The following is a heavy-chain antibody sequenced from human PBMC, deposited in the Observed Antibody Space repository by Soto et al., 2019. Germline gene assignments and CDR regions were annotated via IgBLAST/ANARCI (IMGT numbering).Heavy chain of an antibody. J-gene: IGHJ2*01. CDR1: GFSFHPYG. CDR3: ARGNSYGSYWYFDL. CDR2: ITSSNGNT. V-gene: IGHV1-18*04. Sequence: KDSCNSSGFSFHPYGITWVRQANGQGLERMGWITSSNGNTHYAQNLQGRVTMTTDTSTSTAYMELWRLSSDDTAVYYCARGNSYGSYWYFDLWGRGNLVTGSA. D-gene: IGHD5-18*01.